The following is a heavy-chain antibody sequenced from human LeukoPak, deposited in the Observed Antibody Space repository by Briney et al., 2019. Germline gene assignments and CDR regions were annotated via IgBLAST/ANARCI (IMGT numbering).Heavy chain of an antibody. CDR3: ARSPTTLYHYFDY. V-gene: IGHV3-30-3*01. J-gene: IGHJ4*02. D-gene: IGHD2/OR15-2a*01. CDR1: GFTFSSYA. Sequence: GRSLRLSCAASGFTFSSYAMHWVRQAPGKGLEWVAVISYDGSNKYYADSVKGRFTISRDNSKNTLYLQMNSLRAEDTAVYYCARSPTTLYHYFDYWGQGTLVTVSS. CDR2: ISYDGSNK.